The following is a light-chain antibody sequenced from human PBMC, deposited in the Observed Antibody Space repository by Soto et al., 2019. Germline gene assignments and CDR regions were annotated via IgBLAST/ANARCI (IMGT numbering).Light chain of an antibody. CDR2: ETS. CDR3: QQYSTFWT. V-gene: IGKV1-5*03. CDR1: RSLTRW. Sequence: DIQMSQSPSTLSASVGDTVTISCWASRSLTRWLAWYQQKPGKAPELLIYETSILQSGVPSRFSAGGSGTDFTLTISGLQPDDIATYYCQQYSTFWTFGQGTRVELK. J-gene: IGKJ1*01.